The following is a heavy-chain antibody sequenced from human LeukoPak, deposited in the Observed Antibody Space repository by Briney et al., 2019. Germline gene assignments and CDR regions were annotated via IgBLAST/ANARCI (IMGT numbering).Heavy chain of an antibody. Sequence: GGSLRLSCAASGFTFTTYSMNWVRQAPGKGLEWVSYISGSTSNIKYADSVMGRFTISRDNSKNTLYLQMNSLTTEDTAVYYCARDIRGAGTLAFDYWGQGTLVTVSS. D-gene: IGHD6-13*01. V-gene: IGHV3-48*01. J-gene: IGHJ4*02. CDR2: ISGSTSNI. CDR1: GFTFTTYS. CDR3: ARDIRGAGTLAFDY.